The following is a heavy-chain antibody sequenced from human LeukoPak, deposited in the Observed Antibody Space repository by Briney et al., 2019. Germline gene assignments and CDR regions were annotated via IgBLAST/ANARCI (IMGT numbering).Heavy chain of an antibody. V-gene: IGHV1-18*01. CDR1: GYTFTSYG. Sequence: ASVKVSCKASGYTFTSYGISWVRQAPGQGLEWMGWISAYNGNTNYAQKLQGRVTMTTDTSTSTAYIELGSLRSDDTAVYYCARDSYYYDSSGYYLFDYWGQGTLVTVSS. D-gene: IGHD3-22*01. CDR3: ARDSYYYDSSGYYLFDY. J-gene: IGHJ4*02. CDR2: ISAYNGNT.